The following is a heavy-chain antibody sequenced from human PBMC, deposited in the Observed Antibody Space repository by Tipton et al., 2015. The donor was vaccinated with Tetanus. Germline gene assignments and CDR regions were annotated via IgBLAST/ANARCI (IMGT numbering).Heavy chain of an antibody. CDR1: GYTFTSYG. CDR2: ISAYNGNT. J-gene: IGHJ4*02. CDR3: ARDGGWAHAGLDRGSYYPFDY. D-gene: IGHD1-26*01. V-gene: IGHV1-18*01. Sequence: QLVQSGAEVKKPGASVKVSCKASGYTFTSYGISWVRQAPGQGLEWMGWISAYNGNTNYAQKLQGRVTMTTDTSTSTAYMELRSPRSDDTAVYYCARDGGWAHAGLDRGSYYPFDYWGQGTLVTVSS.